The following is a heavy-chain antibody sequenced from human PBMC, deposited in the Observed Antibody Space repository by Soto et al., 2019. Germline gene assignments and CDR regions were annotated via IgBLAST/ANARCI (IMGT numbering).Heavy chain of an antibody. CDR3: AGVPFPIVATMGFDY. CDR2: IYYSGST. Sequence: QVQLQESGPGLVKPSQTLSLTCTVSGGSISSGGYYWSWIRQHPGKGLEWIGYIYYSGSTYYNPALESRVNISADTSKNQFSLKLSSVTAADTAVYYCAGVPFPIVATMGFDYWGQGTLVTVSS. D-gene: IGHD5-12*01. CDR1: GGSISSGGYY. J-gene: IGHJ4*02. V-gene: IGHV4-31*03.